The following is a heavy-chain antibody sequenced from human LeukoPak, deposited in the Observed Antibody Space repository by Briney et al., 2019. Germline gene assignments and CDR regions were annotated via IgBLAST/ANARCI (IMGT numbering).Heavy chain of an antibody. V-gene: IGHV3-7*03. Sequence: XAXXXGLEWVAKXKQDGSEKYYVDSVKGRFTISRDNAKNSLYVQMNSLRAQDTAVYYCARDGACSRGSCYSPYFDYWGQGTLVTVSP. J-gene: IGHJ4*02. D-gene: IGHD2-15*01. CDR2: XKQDGSEK. CDR3: ARDGACSRGSCYSPYFDY.